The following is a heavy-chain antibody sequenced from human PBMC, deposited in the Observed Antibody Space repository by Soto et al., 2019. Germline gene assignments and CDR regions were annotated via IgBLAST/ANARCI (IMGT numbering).Heavy chain of an antibody. D-gene: IGHD5-12*01. CDR1: GYTFTSYG. CDR2: ISAYNGNT. J-gene: IGHJ6*02. V-gene: IGHV1-18*04. CDR3: ARDLALVDIVATKSHYYYGMDV. Sequence: ASVKVSCKASGYTFTSYGISWVRQAPGQGLEWMGWISAYNGNTNYAQKLQGRVTMTTDTSTSTAYMELRSLRSDDTAVYYCARDLALVDIVATKSHYYYGMDVWGQGTTVTVSS.